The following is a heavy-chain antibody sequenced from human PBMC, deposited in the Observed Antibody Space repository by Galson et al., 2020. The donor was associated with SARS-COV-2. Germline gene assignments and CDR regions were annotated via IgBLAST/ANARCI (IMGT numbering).Heavy chain of an antibody. V-gene: IGHV3-30*18. Sequence: GESLKISCAASGFTFSSYGMHWVRQAPGKGLEWVAVISYDGSNKYYADSVKGRFTISRDNSKNTLYLQMNSLRAEDTAVYYCAKDLTSNTMVRGVLDYWGQGTLVTVSS. CDR1: GFTFSSYG. CDR2: ISYDGSNK. D-gene: IGHD3-10*01. CDR3: AKDLTSNTMVRGVLDY. J-gene: IGHJ4*02.